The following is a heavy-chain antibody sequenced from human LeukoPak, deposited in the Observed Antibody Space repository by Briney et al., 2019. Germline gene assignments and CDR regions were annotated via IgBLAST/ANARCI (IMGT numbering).Heavy chain of an antibody. Sequence: PGGSLRLSCAASGFTFSSYGMHWVRQAPGKGLEWVAVISYDGSNKYYGDSVEGRFTISRDNSKNTLYLQMNSLRGEDTAVYYCAKDHVWGFGYYFDDWGQGTLVTVSS. J-gene: IGHJ4*02. CDR1: GFTFSSYG. V-gene: IGHV3-30*18. CDR3: AKDHVWGFGYYFDD. CDR2: ISYDGSNK. D-gene: IGHD3-16*01.